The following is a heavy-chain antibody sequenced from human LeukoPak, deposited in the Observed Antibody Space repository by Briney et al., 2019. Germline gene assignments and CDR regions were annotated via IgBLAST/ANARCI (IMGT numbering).Heavy chain of an antibody. J-gene: IGHJ5*02. CDR2: INPNSGGT. V-gene: IGHV1-2*06. CDR1: GYTFTGYY. D-gene: IGHD6-13*01. CDR3: ARVYSSSWKRLFNWFDP. Sequence: ASVKVSCKASGYTFTGYYMHWVRQAPGQGLEWMGRINPNSGGTNYAQKFQGRVTMTRNTSISTAYMELSSLRSEGTAVYYCARVYSSSWKRLFNWFDPWGQGTLVTVSS.